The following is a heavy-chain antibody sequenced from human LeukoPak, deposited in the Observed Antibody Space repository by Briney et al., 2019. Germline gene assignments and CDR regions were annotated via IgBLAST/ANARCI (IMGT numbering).Heavy chain of an antibody. D-gene: IGHD4-17*01. V-gene: IGHV4-39*07. CDR1: GGPITSSRYY. CDR3: VRGFYGDYDY. Sequence: SETLSLTCTVSGGPITSSRYYWGWIRQPPGKGLEWIGSIHYSGSTYYNPSLKSRVTISVDTSKNQFSLKLSSVTAADTAVYYCVRGFYGDYDYWGQGTLVTVSS. J-gene: IGHJ4*02. CDR2: IHYSGST.